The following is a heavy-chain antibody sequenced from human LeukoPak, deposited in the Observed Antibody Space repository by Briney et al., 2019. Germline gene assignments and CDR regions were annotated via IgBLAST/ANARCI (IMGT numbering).Heavy chain of an antibody. CDR2: TYYGGCT. Sequence: PSEPLSLTCTVSGGSISGFYWTWIRQPPGKALEWIGYTYYGGCTHYNPSLESRVTISVDTSKNQFSLKLTSVAAADTAVYYGARQSVAAGTQWFGPWGQGALVTVSS. D-gene: IGHD6-13*01. J-gene: IGHJ5*02. CDR3: ARQSVAAGTQWFGP. V-gene: IGHV4-59*08. CDR1: GGSISGFY.